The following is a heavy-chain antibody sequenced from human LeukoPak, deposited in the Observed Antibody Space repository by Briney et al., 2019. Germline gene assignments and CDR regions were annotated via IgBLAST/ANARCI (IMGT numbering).Heavy chain of an antibody. CDR3: ASPPYYDYVWGSFVDY. J-gene: IGHJ4*02. CDR1: GFTFSSFA. CDR2: ISSSGAST. V-gene: IGHV3-23*01. Sequence: GGSLRLSCDASGFTFSSFAMTWVRQAPGKGLDWVSTISSSGASTYYADSVKGRFTISRDNSKNTLYLQMNSLRAEDTAVYYCASPPYYDYVWGSFVDYWGQGTLVTVSS. D-gene: IGHD3-16*01.